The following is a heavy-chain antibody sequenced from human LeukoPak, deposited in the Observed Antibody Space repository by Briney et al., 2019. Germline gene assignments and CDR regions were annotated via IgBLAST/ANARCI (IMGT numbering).Heavy chain of an antibody. D-gene: IGHD6-13*01. J-gene: IGHJ6*02. CDR2: ISSSGSTI. Sequence: GGSLRLSCAASGFTFSSYEMNWVRQAPGKGLEWVSYISSSGSTIYYADSVKGRFTISRDNAKNSLYLQMNSLRAEDTAVYYCARAPGIAAAYYYYYYGMDVWGQGTTVTVPS. V-gene: IGHV3-48*03. CDR1: GFTFSSYE. CDR3: ARAPGIAAAYYYYYYGMDV.